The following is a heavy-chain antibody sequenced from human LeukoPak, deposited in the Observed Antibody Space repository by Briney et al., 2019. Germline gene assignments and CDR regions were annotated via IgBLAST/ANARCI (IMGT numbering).Heavy chain of an antibody. D-gene: IGHD5-18*01. CDR3: AKGNGYSYGRYYFDY. CDR1: GFTFSSYA. J-gene: IGHJ4*02. CDR2: ITASGGNT. V-gene: IGHV3-23*01. Sequence: PGGSLRLSCTTSGFTFSSYAMSWVRQAPAKGLEWVSAITASGGNTYYADSVKGRFTISRDNSKNTLYLQVNSLRAEDTAVYYCAKGNGYSYGRYYFDYWGQGTLVTVSS.